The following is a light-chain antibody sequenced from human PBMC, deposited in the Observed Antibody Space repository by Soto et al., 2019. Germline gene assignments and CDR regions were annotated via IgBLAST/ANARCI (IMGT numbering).Light chain of an antibody. CDR2: SNN. J-gene: IGLJ3*02. CDR3: AAWDDNLIGWV. Sequence: QSVLTQPPSASATPGQRVSISCSGSSSNIGSNYVYWYQQLPGAAPRLLMYSNNQRPSGVPGRFSVSKSGTSASLAISGLRSEDEADYYCAAWDDNLIGWVFGGGTKLTVL. CDR1: SSNIGSNY. V-gene: IGLV1-47*02.